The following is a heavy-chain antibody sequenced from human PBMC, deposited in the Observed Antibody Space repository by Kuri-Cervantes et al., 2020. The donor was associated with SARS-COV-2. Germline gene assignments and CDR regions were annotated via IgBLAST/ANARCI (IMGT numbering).Heavy chain of an antibody. CDR3: ARGWDHYYYYYMDV. CDR2: ISISSSYI. CDR1: GFTFSSYS. Sequence: GGSLRLPCAASGFTFSSYSMNWVRQAPGKGLEWVSSISISSSYIYYADSVKGRFTISRDNAKNSLYLQMNSLRAEDTAVYYCARGWDHYYYYYMDVWGKGTTVTVSS. J-gene: IGHJ6*03. V-gene: IGHV3-21*01. D-gene: IGHD1-26*01.